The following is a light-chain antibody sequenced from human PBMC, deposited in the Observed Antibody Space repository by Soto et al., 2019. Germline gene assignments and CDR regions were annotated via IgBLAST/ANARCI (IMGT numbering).Light chain of an antibody. CDR1: SGHSTYA. CDR2: LNSDGSH. V-gene: IGLV4-69*01. CDR3: QTWGTGLYVV. Sequence: QLVLTQSPSASASLGASVKLTCTLSSGHSTYAIAWHQQQPEQGPRYLMKLNSDGSHSKGDGIPDRFSGSSSGAERYLTISSLQSEDEADYYCQTWGTGLYVVFGGGTKLTVL. J-gene: IGLJ2*01.